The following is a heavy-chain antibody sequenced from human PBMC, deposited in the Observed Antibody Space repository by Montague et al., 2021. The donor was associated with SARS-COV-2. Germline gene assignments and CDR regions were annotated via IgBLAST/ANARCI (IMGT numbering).Heavy chain of an antibody. V-gene: IGHV4-39*02. CDR3: AREGFSSGYYET. Sequence: SETLSLTCSVSGGSISSSNYYWGWIRQPPGKGLERIGSINYSGSTYYNPSLKSRVAISVDTSKNQFSLILRSMTAADTAVFYCAREGFSSGYYETWGQGTLVTVSS. J-gene: IGHJ5*02. CDR2: INYSGST. D-gene: IGHD3-22*01. CDR1: GGSISSSNYY.